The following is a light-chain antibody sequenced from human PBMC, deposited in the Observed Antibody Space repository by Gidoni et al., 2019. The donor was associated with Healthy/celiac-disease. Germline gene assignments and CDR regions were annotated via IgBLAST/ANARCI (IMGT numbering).Light chain of an antibody. Sequence: DIQMTQSPSSLSASVVDRVTITCRASQSISSYLKLYQQKPGKAPKLLIYAASSLQSGVPSRFSGSGSGTDFTLTISSLQPEDFTTYYCQQSYSTPGTFGPGTKVDIK. V-gene: IGKV1-39*01. CDR2: AAS. J-gene: IGKJ3*01. CDR3: QQSYSTPGT. CDR1: QSISSY.